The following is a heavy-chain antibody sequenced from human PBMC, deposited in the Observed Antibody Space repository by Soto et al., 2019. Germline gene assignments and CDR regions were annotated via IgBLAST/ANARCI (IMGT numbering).Heavy chain of an antibody. V-gene: IGHV4-39*01. CDR2: IYYSGST. Sequence: SETLSLTCTVSGGSISSSSYYWGWIRQPPGKGLEWIGSIYYSGSTYYNPSLKSRVTISVDTSKNQFSLKLSSVTAADTAVYYCATGYRYGMDVWGQGTTVTVSS. CDR3: ATGYRYGMDV. D-gene: IGHD2-15*01. CDR1: GGSISSSSYY. J-gene: IGHJ6*02.